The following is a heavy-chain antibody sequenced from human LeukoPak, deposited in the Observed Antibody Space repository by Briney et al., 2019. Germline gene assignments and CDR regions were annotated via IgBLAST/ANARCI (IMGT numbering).Heavy chain of an antibody. J-gene: IGHJ6*03. CDR3: AKDGYRLGELSKGYYYYYYMDV. CDR2: IKQDGTEK. D-gene: IGHD3-10*01. V-gene: IGHV3-7*03. CDR1: GFSFSSYW. Sequence: PGGSLRLSCAASGFSFSSYWMTWVRQAPGKGLEWVANIKQDGTEKYSVDSVKGRFTISRDNAKKSLYLQMNSLRDEDTALYYCAKDGYRLGELSKGYYYYYYMDVWGKGTTVTVSS.